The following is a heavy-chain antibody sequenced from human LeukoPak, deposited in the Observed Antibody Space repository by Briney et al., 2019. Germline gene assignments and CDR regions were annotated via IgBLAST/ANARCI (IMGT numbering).Heavy chain of an antibody. D-gene: IGHD5/OR15-5a*01. CDR2: ISYDGSNK. CDR1: GFTFSSYG. CDR3: AKDLARQLSPSANDY. Sequence: GRSLRLSCAASGFTFSSYGMHWVRQAPGKGLEWVAVISYDGSNKYYADSVKGRFTISRDNSKNTLYLQMNSLRAEDTAVYYCAKDLARQLSPSANDYWGQGTLVTVSS. V-gene: IGHV3-30*18. J-gene: IGHJ4*02.